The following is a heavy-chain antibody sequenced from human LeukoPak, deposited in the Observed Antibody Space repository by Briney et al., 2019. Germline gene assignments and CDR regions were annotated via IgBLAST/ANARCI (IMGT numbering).Heavy chain of an antibody. Sequence: ASVKVSCKAFGYTLTTFATHWVRQAPGERLDWMGWINAGNGKTKYSQKFQGRVTITSDTDANTAYMELTSLRSEDTAVYYCGRSHGGSLDFWGQGTLVAVSS. CDR3: GRSHGGSLDF. J-gene: IGHJ4*02. CDR1: GYTLTTFA. D-gene: IGHD4-23*01. V-gene: IGHV1-3*01. CDR2: INAGNGKT.